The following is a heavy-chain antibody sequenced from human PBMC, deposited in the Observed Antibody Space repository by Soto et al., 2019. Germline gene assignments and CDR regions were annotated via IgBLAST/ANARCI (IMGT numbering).Heavy chain of an antibody. CDR2: IRSKANSYAT. Sequence: EVQLVESGGGLVQPGGSLKLSCAASGFTFSGSAMHWVRQASGKGLEWVGRIRSKANSYATAYAASVKGRFTISRDDSKNTAYLQMNSLKTEDTAVYYCTRPVGAIDSWGQGTLVTVSS. CDR3: TRPVGAIDS. D-gene: IGHD1-26*01. J-gene: IGHJ4*02. V-gene: IGHV3-73*02. CDR1: GFTFSGSA.